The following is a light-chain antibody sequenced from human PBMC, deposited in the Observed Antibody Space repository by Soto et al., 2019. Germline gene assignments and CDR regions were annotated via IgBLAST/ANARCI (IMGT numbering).Light chain of an antibody. J-gene: IGKJ2*01. CDR3: QQYYSYPSMST. CDR1: QGISSY. CDR2: AAS. V-gene: IGKV1-8*01. Sequence: AIRMTQSPSSLSASTGDRVTITCRASQGISSYLAWYQQKPGKAPKLLIYAASTLQSGVPSRFSGSRSGTDFTLTISCLQSEDFATYYGQQYYSYPSMSTFGQGTKLEIK.